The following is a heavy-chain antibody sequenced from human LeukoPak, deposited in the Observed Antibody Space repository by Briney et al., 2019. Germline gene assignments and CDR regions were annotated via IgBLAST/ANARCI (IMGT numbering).Heavy chain of an antibody. CDR3: ARLVWTTDYFDY. Sequence: SETLSLTCTVSGGSISSSSYYWGWIRQPPGKGLEWIGSIYYSGSTYYNLSLKSRVTISVDTSKNQFSLKLSSVTAADTAVYYCARLVWTTDYFDYWGQGTLVTVSS. CDR1: GGSISSSSYY. D-gene: IGHD4-17*01. J-gene: IGHJ4*02. CDR2: IYYSGST. V-gene: IGHV4-39*07.